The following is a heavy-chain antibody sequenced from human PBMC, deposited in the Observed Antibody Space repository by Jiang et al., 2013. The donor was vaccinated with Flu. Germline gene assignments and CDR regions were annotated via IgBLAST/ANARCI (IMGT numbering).Heavy chain of an antibody. D-gene: IGHD4-23*01. CDR1: GFTFSSYG. V-gene: IGHV3-30*18. CDR2: ISYDGSKK. Sequence: QLLESGGGVVQPGRSLRLSCAASGFTFSSYGMHWVRQAPGKGLEWVAVISYDGSKKYYADSVKGRFTISRDNPKNTLYLQMNSLRAEDTAVFYCAKDYYGGSANWYFDLWGRGTLVTVSS. J-gene: IGHJ2*01. CDR3: AKDYYGGSANWYFDL.